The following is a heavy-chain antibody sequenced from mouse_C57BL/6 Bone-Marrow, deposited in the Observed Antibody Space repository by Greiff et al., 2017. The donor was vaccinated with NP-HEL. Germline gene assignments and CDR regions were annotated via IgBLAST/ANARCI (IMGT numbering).Heavy chain of an antibody. CDR3: ARELLLYFDY. J-gene: IGHJ2*01. V-gene: IGHV1-81*01. CDR2: IYPRSGNT. D-gene: IGHD1-1*01. CDR1: GYTFTSYG. Sequence: VKLQESGAELARPGASVKLSCKASGYTFTSYGISWVKQRTGQGLEWIGEIYPRSGNTYYNEKFKGKATLTADKSSSTAYMELRSLTSEDSAVYFCARELLLYFDYWGQGTTLTVSS.